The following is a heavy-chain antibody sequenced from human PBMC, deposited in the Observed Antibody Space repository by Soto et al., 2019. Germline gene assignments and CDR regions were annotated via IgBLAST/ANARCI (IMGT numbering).Heavy chain of an antibody. J-gene: IGHJ6*02. CDR2: ISHSGST. CDR3: AREARGVIRGMYV. V-gene: IGHV4-59*01. CDR1: GGSLRDEY. D-gene: IGHD3-10*01. Sequence: SETLSLTCSVWGGSLRDEYWRWIRQPPGKGLEWIGHISHSGSTNYNPSLKSRVTISVDTSKRQFSLKLSSVTAADTAVYYCAREARGVIRGMYVWGQGTTVTVS.